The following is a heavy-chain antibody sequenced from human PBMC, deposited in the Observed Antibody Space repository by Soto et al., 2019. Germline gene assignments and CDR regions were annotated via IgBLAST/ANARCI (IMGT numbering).Heavy chain of an antibody. V-gene: IGHV1-18*01. J-gene: IGHJ4*02. CDR3: AMVSYYYDSSGYYHPY. D-gene: IGHD3-22*01. Sequence: QVQLVQSGAEVKKPGASVKVSCKASGYTFTSYGISWVRQAPGQGLEWMGWISAYNGNTNSAQKLQGRVTMTTDTSTSTGYMELRSLRSDDTAVYYCAMVSYYYDSSGYYHPYWGQGTLVTVSS. CDR1: GYTFTSYG. CDR2: ISAYNGNT.